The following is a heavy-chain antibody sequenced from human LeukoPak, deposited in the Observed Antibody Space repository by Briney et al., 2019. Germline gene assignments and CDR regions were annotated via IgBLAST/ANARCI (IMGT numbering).Heavy chain of an antibody. D-gene: IGHD6-19*01. CDR1: GGSISSYY. CDR2: IYYSGST. Sequence: SETLSLTCTVSGGSISSYYWSWIRQPPGKGLEWIGYIYYSGSTNYNPSLKSRVTISVDTSKNQFSLKLNSVTAADTAVYYCARLSSGWTNWYFDLWGRGTLVTVSS. V-gene: IGHV4-59*08. CDR3: ARLSSGWTNWYFDL. J-gene: IGHJ2*01.